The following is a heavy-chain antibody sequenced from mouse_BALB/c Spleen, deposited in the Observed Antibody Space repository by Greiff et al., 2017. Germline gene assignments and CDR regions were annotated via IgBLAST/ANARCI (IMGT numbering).Heavy chain of an antibody. CDR2: ISYSGST. D-gene: IGHD2-1*01. CDR1: GYSITSDYA. J-gene: IGHJ2*01. V-gene: IGHV3-2*02. CDR3: ARGGNYYSLDY. Sequence: ESGPGLVKPSQSLSLTCTVTGYSITSDYAWYWIRQFPGNKLEWMGYISYSGSTSYNPSLKSRISITRDTSKNQFFLQLNSVTTEDTATYYCARGGNYYSLDYWGQGTTLTVSS.